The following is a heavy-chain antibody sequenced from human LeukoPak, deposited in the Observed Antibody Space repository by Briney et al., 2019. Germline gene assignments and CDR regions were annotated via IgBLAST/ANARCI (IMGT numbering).Heavy chain of an antibody. Sequence: SGTLSLTCAVSGGSISGSNWWTWVRQPPGKGLEWIGEIYHSGSTNYNPSLKSRVTISLDKSKNQFSLKLSSVTAADTAVYYCASPSQNDYWGQGTLVTVSS. CDR2: IYHSGST. J-gene: IGHJ4*02. CDR3: ASPSQNDY. CDR1: GGSISGSNW. V-gene: IGHV4-4*02.